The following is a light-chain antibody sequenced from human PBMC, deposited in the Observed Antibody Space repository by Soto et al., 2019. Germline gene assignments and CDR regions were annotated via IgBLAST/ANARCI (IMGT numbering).Light chain of an antibody. CDR3: QKSYSTPS. Sequence: DIQMTQSPSSLSASVGDRVTITCRASQAITNYLNWYQQKAGKAPKLLTYAASSLQSGVPSRFSGSESGTDFTLTISSLQPQDFATYYCQKSYSTPSFGGGTKVDIK. CDR2: AAS. V-gene: IGKV1-39*01. J-gene: IGKJ4*01. CDR1: QAITNY.